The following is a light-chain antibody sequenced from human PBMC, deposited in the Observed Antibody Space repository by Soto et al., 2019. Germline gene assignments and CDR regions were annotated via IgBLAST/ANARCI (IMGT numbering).Light chain of an antibody. CDR2: GAS. V-gene: IGKV3-20*01. CDR1: QSVSSIY. J-gene: IGKJ1*01. Sequence: EIVLTQSPGTLSLSPGERATLSCRASQSVSSIYLAWYQQKPGQAPRLLIYGASSRATGIPDRFSGSGSGTDFTLTISRREREDFAEYYCQKYGSSLWTFGQGTKVEIK. CDR3: QKYGSSLWT.